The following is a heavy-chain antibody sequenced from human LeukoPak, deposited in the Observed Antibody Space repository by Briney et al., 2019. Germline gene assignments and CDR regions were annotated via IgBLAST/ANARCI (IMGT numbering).Heavy chain of an antibody. Sequence: GGSLRLSCAVSGFGVHTFAMSWVRQAPGKGLEWVSAISGSGGSTYYADSVKGRFTISRDNSKNTLYLQMNSLRAEDTAVYYCAKDGLRDSATIFGVVIIRDAFDIWGQGTMVTVSS. CDR2: ISGSGGST. J-gene: IGHJ3*02. V-gene: IGHV3-23*01. CDR1: GFGVHTFA. D-gene: IGHD3-3*01. CDR3: AKDGLRDSATIFGVVIIRDAFDI.